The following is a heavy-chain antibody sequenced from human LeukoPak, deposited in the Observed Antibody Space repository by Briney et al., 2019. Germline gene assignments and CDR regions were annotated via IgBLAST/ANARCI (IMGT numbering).Heavy chain of an antibody. V-gene: IGHV3-23*01. CDR2: ISGSGGGT. J-gene: IGHJ6*02. CDR1: GFTFSTYS. Sequence: PGASLRLSCAASGFTFSTYSMNWVRQAPGKGLEWVSAISGSGGGTYYADSVKGRFTISRDNSKNTLYLQMNSLRAEDTAVYYCAKREGVDTIFGVVTSGGMDVWGQGTMVTVFS. CDR3: AKREGVDTIFGVVTSGGMDV. D-gene: IGHD3-3*01.